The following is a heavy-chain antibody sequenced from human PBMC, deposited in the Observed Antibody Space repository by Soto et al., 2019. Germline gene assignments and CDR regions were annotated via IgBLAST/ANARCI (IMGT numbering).Heavy chain of an antibody. V-gene: IGHV3-7*01. Sequence: EVQLVESGGGLVQPAGSLRLSCAASGFTFSSHWMSWVRQAPGKWLEWVANIKQDGSEKYYVDSVKGRFTISRDNATNSMYLQMNSLRAEDTAVYYCASHHYDILTGDSDYYGMDVWGQGTTVTVSS. CDR3: ASHHYDILTGDSDYYGMDV. J-gene: IGHJ6*02. CDR1: GFTFSSHW. CDR2: IKQDGSEK. D-gene: IGHD3-9*01.